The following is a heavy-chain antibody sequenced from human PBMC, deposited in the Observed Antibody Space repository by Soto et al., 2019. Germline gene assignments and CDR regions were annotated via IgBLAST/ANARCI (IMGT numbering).Heavy chain of an antibody. V-gene: IGHV3-66*01. Sequence: GGSLRLSCAASGFIVSSNYMSWVRQAPGKGLEWVSVIYSGGSTYYADSMKGRFTISRDNSKNTLYLQMNSLRAEDTAVYYCARAYCSGGSRTYPFPPCYYYYMDVWGKGTTVTVSS. CDR2: IYSGGST. CDR1: GFIVSSNY. J-gene: IGHJ6*03. CDR3: ARAYCSGGSRTYPFPPCYYYYMDV. D-gene: IGHD2-15*01.